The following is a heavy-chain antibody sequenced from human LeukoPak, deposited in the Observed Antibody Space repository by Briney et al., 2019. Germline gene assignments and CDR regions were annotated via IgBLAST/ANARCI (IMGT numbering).Heavy chain of an antibody. CDR2: IIPIFGTA. V-gene: IGHV1-69*05. D-gene: IGHD3-10*01. J-gene: IGHJ6*03. CDR3: AREPQSVEGFGELSPHYYYYYMDV. CDR1: GGTFSSYA. Sequence: SVKVSCKASGGTFSSYAISWVRQAPGQGLEWMGGIIPIFGTANYAQKFQGRVTITTDESTSTAYMELSSLRSEDTAVYYCAREPQSVEGFGELSPHYYYYYMDVWGKGTTVTVSS.